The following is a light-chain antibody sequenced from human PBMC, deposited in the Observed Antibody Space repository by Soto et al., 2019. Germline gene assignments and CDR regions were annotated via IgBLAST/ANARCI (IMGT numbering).Light chain of an antibody. CDR1: SSNIGSNT. V-gene: IGLV1-44*01. J-gene: IGLJ2*01. CDR3: AAWDDSLKGPV. Sequence: QSVLTQPPSASETPGQRVTISCSGSSSNIGSNTVNWYQQLPGTAPELLIYSNDQRPSGVPGRFSGSKSGTSASLAISGLQSEDEADYYCAAWDDSLKGPVFGGGTKLTVL. CDR2: SND.